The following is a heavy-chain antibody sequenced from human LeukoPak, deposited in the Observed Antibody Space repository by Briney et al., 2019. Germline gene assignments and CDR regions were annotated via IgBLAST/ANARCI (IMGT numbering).Heavy chain of an antibody. CDR2: IYYSGST. J-gene: IGHJ4*02. V-gene: IGHV4-59*01. CDR1: GGSITTYY. Sequence: PSETQSLTCAVSGGSITTYYWNWIRQPPGKGLEWIGYIYYSGSTNYNPSLKSRVTISVDTSKNQFSLKLSSVTAADTAVYYCARGPPYIVVVTAIGFFDYWGQGTLVTVSS. D-gene: IGHD2-21*02. CDR3: ARGPPYIVVVTAIGFFDY.